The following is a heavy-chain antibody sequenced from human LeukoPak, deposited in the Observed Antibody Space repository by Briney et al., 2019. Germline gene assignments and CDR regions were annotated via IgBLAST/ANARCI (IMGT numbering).Heavy chain of an antibody. CDR2: ISGDGGST. Sequence: GGSLRLSCAASGFTFDDFAMHWVRQPPGKGLEWVSLISGDGGSTYYADSVKGRFTISRDNSKNSLSPQMTSLRAEATALYYCARDDYFDYWGQGTLVTVSS. CDR1: GFTFDDFA. V-gene: IGHV3-43*02. J-gene: IGHJ4*02. CDR3: ARDDYFDY.